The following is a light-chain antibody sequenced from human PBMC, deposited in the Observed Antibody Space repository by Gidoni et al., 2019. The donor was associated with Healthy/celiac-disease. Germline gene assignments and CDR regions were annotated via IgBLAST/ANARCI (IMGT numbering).Light chain of an antibody. Sequence: EIALTQSPAILPLSPGERATLSGGASQCVSSSYLAWYKQKPGLAPRHLIYDASSRATGRPDRLSGSGYGTDFTLTMSRLEPEDFAVYYGQRYGSSLTFGGXTKVEIK. CDR3: QRYGSSLT. V-gene: IGKV3D-20*01. J-gene: IGKJ4*01. CDR2: DAS. CDR1: QCVSSSY.